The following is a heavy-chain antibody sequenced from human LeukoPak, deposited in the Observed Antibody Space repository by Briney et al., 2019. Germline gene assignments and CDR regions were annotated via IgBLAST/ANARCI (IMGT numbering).Heavy chain of an antibody. D-gene: IGHD3-16*01. J-gene: IGHJ4*02. CDR2: IKQDGSEK. V-gene: IGHV3-7*01. Sequence: PGGSLRLSCAASGFTFSSYWMSWVRQAPGKGLEWVANIKQDGSEKYYVDSVRGRFTISRDNAKNSLYLQMNSLRAEDTAVYSCARDSPPALIHDYWGQGTLVTVSS. CDR3: ARDSPPALIHDY. CDR1: GFTFSSYW.